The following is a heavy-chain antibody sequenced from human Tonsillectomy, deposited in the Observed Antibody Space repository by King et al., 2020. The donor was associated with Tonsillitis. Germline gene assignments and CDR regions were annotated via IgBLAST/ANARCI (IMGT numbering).Heavy chain of an antibody. CDR1: GGSISSYY. Sequence: VQLQESGPGLVKPSETLSLTCTVSGGSISSYYWSWIRPPPGKGLEWIGYIYYSGSTNYNPSLKSRVTISVDTSKNQFSLKLSSVTAADTAVYYCARHSRYGDYYYGMDAWGQGTTVTVSS. V-gene: IGHV4-59*08. CDR3: ARHSRYGDYYYGMDA. D-gene: IGHD4-17*01. J-gene: IGHJ6*02. CDR2: IYYSGST.